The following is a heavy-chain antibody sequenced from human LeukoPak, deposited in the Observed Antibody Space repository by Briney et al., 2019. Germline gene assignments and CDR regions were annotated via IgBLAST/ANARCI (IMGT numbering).Heavy chain of an antibody. CDR3: AKIEVHYSSSPPVDY. CDR2: IKQDGSEK. Sequence: GGSLRLSCAASGFTFSNYWMDWVRQVPGKGLEWVADIKQDGSEKYYVDSVKGRFTISRDNSKNTLYLQMNSLRAEDTAVYYCAKIEVHYSSSPPVDYWGQGTLVTVSS. CDR1: GFTFSNYW. V-gene: IGHV3-7*01. D-gene: IGHD6-6*01. J-gene: IGHJ4*02.